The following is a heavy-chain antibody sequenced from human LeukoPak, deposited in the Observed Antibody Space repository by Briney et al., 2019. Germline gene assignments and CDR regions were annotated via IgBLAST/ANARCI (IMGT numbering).Heavy chain of an antibody. CDR3: AKVPYGSGTRGGFDY. CDR2: ISGSGGST. V-gene: IGHV3-23*01. CDR1: GFTFSSYA. D-gene: IGHD3-10*01. J-gene: IGHJ4*02. Sequence: GGTLRLSCAASGFTFSSYAMSWVRQAPGKGLEWVSAISGSGGSTYYADSVKGRFTISRDNSKHTLYLQMNSLRAEDTAVYYCAKVPYGSGTRGGFDYWGQGTLVTVSS.